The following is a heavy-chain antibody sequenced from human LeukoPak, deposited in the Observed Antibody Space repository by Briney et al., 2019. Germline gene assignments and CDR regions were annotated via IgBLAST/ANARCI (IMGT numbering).Heavy chain of an antibody. CDR1: GFTFNIYA. V-gene: IGHV3-23*01. CDR3: SKGGYSSPFDP. D-gene: IGHD6-13*01. Sequence: GGSLRLSCAASGFTFNIYAMSWIRQAPGKGLEWFSTIRGTDGYTYYADSVKGRFTISRDNSKNTLYMQMNSLRAEDTALYYCSKGGYSSPFDPWGQGTLVTVSS. CDR2: IRGTDGYT. J-gene: IGHJ5*02.